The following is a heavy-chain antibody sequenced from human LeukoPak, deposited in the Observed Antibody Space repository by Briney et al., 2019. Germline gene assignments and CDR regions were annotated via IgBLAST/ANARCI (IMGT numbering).Heavy chain of an antibody. Sequence: ASVKVSCKASGYTFTGYYMHWVRQAPGQGLEWMGWINPNSGGTNYAQKFQGRVTMTRDTSISTAYMELSRLRSDDTAVYYCARGKVVPAAMIGDYYYYGMDVWGQGTTVTVSS. V-gene: IGHV1-2*02. CDR2: INPNSGGT. CDR3: ARGKVVPAAMIGDYYYYGMDV. D-gene: IGHD2-2*01. CDR1: GYTFTGYY. J-gene: IGHJ6*02.